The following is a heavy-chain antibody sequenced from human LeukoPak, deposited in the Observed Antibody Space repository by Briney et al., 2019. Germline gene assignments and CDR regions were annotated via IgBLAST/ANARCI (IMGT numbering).Heavy chain of an antibody. CDR3: ARGGGYFDWLSPRYYFDY. D-gene: IGHD3-9*01. Sequence: PSETLSLTCAVYGGSFSGYYWGWIRQPPGKGLEWIGSIYYSGSTYYNPSLKSRVTISVDTSKNQFSLKLSSVTAADTAVYYCARGGGYFDWLSPRYYFDYWGQGTLVTVSS. J-gene: IGHJ4*02. CDR2: IYYSGST. CDR1: GGSFSGYY. V-gene: IGHV4-34*01.